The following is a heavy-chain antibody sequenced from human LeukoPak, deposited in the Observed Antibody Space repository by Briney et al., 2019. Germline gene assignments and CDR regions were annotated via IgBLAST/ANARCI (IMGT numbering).Heavy chain of an antibody. CDR2: MNPNSGNT. D-gene: IGHD4-17*01. V-gene: IGHV1-8*03. Sequence: ASVKVSCKASGYTFTIYDINWVRHAPAQGLEWMGWMNPNSGNTGYAQKFQGRVTITRNTSISTAYMELSSLRSEDTAVYYCARGRYGDHYYYYYYYYMDVWGKGTTVTVSS. J-gene: IGHJ6*03. CDR3: ARGRYGDHYYYYYYYYMDV. CDR1: GYTFTIYD.